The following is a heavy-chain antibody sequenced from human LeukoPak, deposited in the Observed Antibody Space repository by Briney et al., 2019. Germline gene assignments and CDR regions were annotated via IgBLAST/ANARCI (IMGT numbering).Heavy chain of an antibody. Sequence: GRSLRLSCVASGFTFSSYAMHWVRQAPGKGLEWVAVISYDGSNKYYADSVKGRFTISRDNSKNTLYLQMNSLRAEDTAVYYCAREWSSWYFDYWGQGTLVTVSS. CDR2: ISYDGSNK. J-gene: IGHJ4*02. D-gene: IGHD6-13*01. CDR1: GFTFSSYA. V-gene: IGHV3-30*01. CDR3: AREWSSWYFDY.